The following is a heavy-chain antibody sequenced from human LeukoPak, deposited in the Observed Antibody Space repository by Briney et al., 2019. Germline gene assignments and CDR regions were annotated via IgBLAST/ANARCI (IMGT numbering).Heavy chain of an antibody. CDR1: GGAISSSSCY. CDR3: ARSRGLDQAGAFEM. CDR2: ISYSGST. V-gene: IGHV4-39*01. Sequence: SETLSLTCIVSGGAISSSSCYWGWIRQPPGKGLEWIGSISYSGSTYYNPSLNSRVTISVDTSKNQFSLKLSSVTAADTAVYCCARSRGLDQAGAFEMWGQGTMVTVSS. J-gene: IGHJ3*02. D-gene: IGHD2-2*01.